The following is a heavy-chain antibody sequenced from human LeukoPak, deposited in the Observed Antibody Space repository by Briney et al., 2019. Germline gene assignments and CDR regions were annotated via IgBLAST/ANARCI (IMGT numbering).Heavy chain of an antibody. D-gene: IGHD3-22*01. CDR2: ISGSGGST. V-gene: IGHV3-23*01. CDR3: AKDPYYDSSGYYLATNYFDY. J-gene: IGHJ4*02. CDR1: GFTFSSYA. Sequence: QSGGSLRLSCAASGFTFSSYAMSWVRQAPGKGLEWVSAISGSGGSTYYADSVKGRFTISRDNSKNTLYLQMSSLRAEDTAVYYCAKDPYYDSSGYYLATNYFDYWGQGTLVTVSS.